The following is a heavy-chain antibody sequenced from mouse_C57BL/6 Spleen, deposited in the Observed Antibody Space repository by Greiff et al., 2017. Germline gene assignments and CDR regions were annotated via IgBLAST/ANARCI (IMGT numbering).Heavy chain of an antibody. CDR1: GYTFTSYG. CDR3: ARSAQATEGLRAMDY. D-gene: IGHD3-2*02. J-gene: IGHJ4*01. V-gene: IGHV1-58*01. CDR2: IYIGNGYT. Sequence: EVHLVESGAELVRPGSSVKMSCKTSGYTFTSYGINWVKQRPGQGLEWIGYIYIGNGYTEYNEKFKGKATLTSDTSSSTAYMQLSSLTSEDSAIYFCARSAQATEGLRAMDYWGQGTSVTVSS.